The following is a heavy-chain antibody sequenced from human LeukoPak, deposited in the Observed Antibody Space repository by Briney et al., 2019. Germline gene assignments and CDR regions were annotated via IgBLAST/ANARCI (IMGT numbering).Heavy chain of an antibody. D-gene: IGHD2-15*01. V-gene: IGHV3-9*03. CDR2: ISWKSGSI. J-gene: IGHJ4*02. CDR1: GFTFDDYA. Sequence: GGSLRLSCAASGFTFDDYAMHWVRQAPGKGLEWVSGISWKSGSIGYADSVKGRFTISRDNAKNSLYLQMNSLRAEDMALYYCAKDGDVRYCSGGSCHLGGGYFDYWGQGTLVTVSS. CDR3: AKDGDVRYCSGGSCHLGGGYFDY.